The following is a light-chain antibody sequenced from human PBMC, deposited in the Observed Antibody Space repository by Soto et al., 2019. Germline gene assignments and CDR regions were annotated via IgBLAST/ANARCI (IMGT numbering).Light chain of an antibody. CDR3: QQRSNWPPV. CDR1: QSVRTY. CDR2: DAS. V-gene: IGKV3-11*01. J-gene: IGKJ4*01. Sequence: EIVLTQSPATLSLSPGERATLSCRATQSVRTYLSYVAWYQQRPGQAPSLLIYDASNRATGIPARFSGSGSGTDFTLTISSLEPEDFAVYYCQQRSNWPPVFGGGTKVDI.